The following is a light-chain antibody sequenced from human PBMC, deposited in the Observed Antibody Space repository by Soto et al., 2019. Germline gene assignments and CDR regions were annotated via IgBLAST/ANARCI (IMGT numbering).Light chain of an antibody. V-gene: IGKV1-12*01. J-gene: IGKJ3*01. CDR3: QQGHSLFT. CDR2: ATS. CDR1: QGIGSW. Sequence: DIQMTQSPSSVSASVVDRVTITFRASQGIGSWLAWYQQKPGKDPKLLIYATSRLQSGVPSRFSGSGSGTDFTLSISSLQPEDVATYFCQQGHSLFTFGPGTKVDIK.